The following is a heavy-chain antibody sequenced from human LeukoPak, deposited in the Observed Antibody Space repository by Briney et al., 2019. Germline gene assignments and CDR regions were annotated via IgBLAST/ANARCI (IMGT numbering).Heavy chain of an antibody. V-gene: IGHV4-38-2*02. CDR1: GYSISSGYY. Sequence: SETLSLTCTVSGYSISSGYYWGWIRQPPGKGLEWLASIYHSGTIYYNPSLKSRVTISVDTSKNQFSLKLTSVTAADTAVYYCARGLERQQLVSPFDYWGQGTLVTVSS. J-gene: IGHJ4*02. D-gene: IGHD6-13*01. CDR3: ARGLERQQLVSPFDY. CDR2: IYHSGTI.